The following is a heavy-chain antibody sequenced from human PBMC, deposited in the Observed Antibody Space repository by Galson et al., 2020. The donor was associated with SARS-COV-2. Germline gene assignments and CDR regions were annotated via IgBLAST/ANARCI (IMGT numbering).Heavy chain of an antibody. V-gene: IGHV3-30*01. J-gene: IGHJ6*03. D-gene: IGHD2-2*01. CDR3: ALDRIDIVVVPAAFYYYYYYMDV. CDR2: ILYDGSNK. Sequence: GESLKISCAASGFTFSSYAMHWVRQAPGKGLEWVAVILYDGSNKYYADSVKGRFTISRDNSKNTLYLQMNSLRAEDTAVYYCALDRIDIVVVPAAFYYYYYYMDVWGKGTTVTVSS. CDR1: GFTFSSYA.